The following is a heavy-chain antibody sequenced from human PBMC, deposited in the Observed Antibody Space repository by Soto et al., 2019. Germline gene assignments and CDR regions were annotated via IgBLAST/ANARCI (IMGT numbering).Heavy chain of an antibody. CDR3: ARGLNGYLYYFDY. J-gene: IGHJ4*02. D-gene: IGHD5-18*01. CDR2: INAGNGNT. CDR1: GYTFTSYA. V-gene: IGHV1-3*01. Sequence: QVQLVQSGAEVKKPGASVKVSCKASGYTFTSYAMHWVRQAPGQRLEWMGWINAGNGNTKYSQKFQGRVTITRDTSASTDYMELSSLRSEDTAVHYCARGLNGYLYYFDYWGQGTLVTVSS.